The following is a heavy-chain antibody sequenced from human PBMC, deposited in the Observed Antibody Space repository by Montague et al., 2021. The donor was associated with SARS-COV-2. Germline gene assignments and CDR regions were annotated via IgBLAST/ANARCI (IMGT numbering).Heavy chain of an antibody. V-gene: IGHV4-34*01. CDR2: INDRGVTNY. CDR3: ARWDPQTLTVISLRGKSANDY. Sequence: SETLSLTCAVYGESFSGFFWCWIRQPPGKGLEWIAEINDRGVTNYNYNPSLGSRVTISADTSKNQFSLKLRSVTAADTAVYYCARWDPQTLTVISLRGKSANDYWGQGTLVTVSS. D-gene: IGHD4-11*01. J-gene: IGHJ4*02. CDR1: GESFSGFF.